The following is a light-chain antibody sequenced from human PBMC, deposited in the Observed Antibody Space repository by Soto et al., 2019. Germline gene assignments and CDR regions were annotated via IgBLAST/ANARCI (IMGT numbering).Light chain of an antibody. J-gene: IGKJ2*01. CDR3: QQRGA. CDR1: QGVSSY. V-gene: IGKV3-11*01. CDR2: DVS. Sequence: IVLTQSPATLSLSPGDRATLSCRASQGVSSYLAWYQQKPGQAPRLLIYDVSKRPTGTPARFSGSGSGPVFSLPLSRLDPEDCPVYYCQQRGAFGQGTKLEIK.